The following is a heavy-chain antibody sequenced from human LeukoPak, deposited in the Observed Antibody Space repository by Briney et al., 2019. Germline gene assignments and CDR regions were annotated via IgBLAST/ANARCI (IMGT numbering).Heavy chain of an antibody. CDR2: IYSGGST. CDR3: ARVVHTVTTLFFDY. D-gene: IGHD4-17*01. Sequence: PGGSLRLSCAASGFTVSSNYMSWVRQAPGKGLEWVSVIYSGGSTYYADSVKGRFTISRDNSKNTLYLQMNSLRAEDTAVYYCARVVHTVTTLFFDYWGQGTLVTVSS. J-gene: IGHJ4*02. V-gene: IGHV3-66*01. CDR1: GFTVSSNY.